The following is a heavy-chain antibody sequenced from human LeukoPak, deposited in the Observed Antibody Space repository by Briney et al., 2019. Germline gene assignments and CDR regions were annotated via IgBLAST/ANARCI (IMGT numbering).Heavy chain of an antibody. CDR3: ARDPYYDSSGYSYYFDY. D-gene: IGHD3-22*01. CDR2: INPNSGGT. V-gene: IGHV1-2*02. J-gene: IGHJ4*02. CDR1: GYTFTGYY. Sequence: ASVKVSRNASGYTFTGYYMHWVRQAPGQGLERMGWINPNSGGTNYAQKFQGRVTMTRDTSISTAYMELSRLRSDDTVVYYCARDPYYDSSGYSYYFDYWGQGTLVTVSS.